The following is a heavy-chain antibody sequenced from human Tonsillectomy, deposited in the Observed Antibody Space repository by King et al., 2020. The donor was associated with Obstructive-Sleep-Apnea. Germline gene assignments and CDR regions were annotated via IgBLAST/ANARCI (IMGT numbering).Heavy chain of an antibody. V-gene: IGHV3-21*01. CDR3: ASLYCSGGSCHLDY. CDR2: IIRSSSYI. J-gene: IGHJ4*02. D-gene: IGHD2-15*01. Sequence: VQLVESGGGLVKPGGSLRLSCAASGFTFSNYSMNWVCQAPGKGLEWVSSIIRSSSYIYYADSVKGRFTISRDNAKNSLYLQMNSLRAEDTAVYYCASLYCSGGSCHLDYWGQGTLVTVSS. CDR1: GFTFSNYS.